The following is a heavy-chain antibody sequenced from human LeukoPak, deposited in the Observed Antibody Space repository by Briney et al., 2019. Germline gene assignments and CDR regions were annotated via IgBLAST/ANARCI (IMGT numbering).Heavy chain of an antibody. CDR3: ARMGEDYSDYYFDY. D-gene: IGHD4-11*01. Sequence: SGPTLVNPTQTLTLTCTLSGLSLSTSGVGVGWIRQPPGKALEWLALIYWNDEKRYSPSLKSRLTITKDTSKNQVVLTMTNMDPVDTATYYCARMGEDYSDYYFDYWGQGTLVTVSS. J-gene: IGHJ4*02. V-gene: IGHV2-5*01. CDR2: IYWNDEK. CDR1: GLSLSTSGVG.